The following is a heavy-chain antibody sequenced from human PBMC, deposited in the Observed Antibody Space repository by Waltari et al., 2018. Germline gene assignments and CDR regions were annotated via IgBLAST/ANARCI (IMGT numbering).Heavy chain of an antibody. Sequence: QVQMVESGGGVVEPGRSLSLPCAASGFTFNSFVLHWVRRAPGKWLEWVAVISYDGSNTYYADFVKGRFTISRDNAKNTVHLQMNDLRGEDTAVYYCAKDKRRVLPFFGMDVWGHGIPVIVSS. CDR2: ISYDGSNT. V-gene: IGHV3-30*18. J-gene: IGHJ6*02. CDR1: GFTFNSFV. CDR3: AKDKRRVLPFFGMDV. D-gene: IGHD3-10*01.